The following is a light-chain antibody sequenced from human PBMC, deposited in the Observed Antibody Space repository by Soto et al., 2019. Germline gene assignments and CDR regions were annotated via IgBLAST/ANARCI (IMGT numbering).Light chain of an antibody. J-gene: IGKJ1*01. CDR2: AAS. V-gene: IGKV1-39*01. CDR3: QQSYSAPRT. CDR1: QSISSY. Sequence: IQMNHSPSSLSASVGDRVTITCRASQSISSYLNWYQQKPGKAPKLLIFAASRLQSGVPSRFSGSGSGTDVTFTISSLQPEDFATYYCQQSYSAPRTFGQGTKVDIK.